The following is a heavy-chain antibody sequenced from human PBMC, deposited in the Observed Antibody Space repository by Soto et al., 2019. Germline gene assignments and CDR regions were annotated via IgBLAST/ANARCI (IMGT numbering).Heavy chain of an antibody. Sequence: LSLTCAVSGASISRGGSSWSWIRQAPGTGLEWIGYIYHNGITNYNPSLKSRVTIAVDKSQNQFSLSLNFVTAADTAVYYCARGLAVRGSYGLDVWGQGTTVTVSS. CDR2: IYHNGIT. CDR3: ARGLAVRGSYGLDV. D-gene: IGHD3-10*01. V-gene: IGHV4-30-2*01. J-gene: IGHJ6*02. CDR1: GASISRGGSS.